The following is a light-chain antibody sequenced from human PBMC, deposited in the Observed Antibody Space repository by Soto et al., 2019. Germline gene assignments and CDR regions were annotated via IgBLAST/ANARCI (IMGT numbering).Light chain of an antibody. J-gene: IGKJ1*01. CDR1: QGIGSW. V-gene: IGKV1-12*01. Sequence: DIQMTQSPSSVSASVGDRVTITCRASQGIGSWLAWYQQNPGKAPQLLIYGALSMQSEVPSRFSGSGSGTHFTLTISSLQPEDLGTYYCQQANSFPWTFGQGTKVEIK. CDR3: QQANSFPWT. CDR2: GAL.